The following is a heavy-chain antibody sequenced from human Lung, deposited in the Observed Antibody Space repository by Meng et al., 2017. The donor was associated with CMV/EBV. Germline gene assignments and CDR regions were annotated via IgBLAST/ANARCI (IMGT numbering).Heavy chain of an antibody. Sequence: SCAASGFTFSSYAMSWVRQAPGKGLEWVSVIYSGGSSTYYADSVKGRFTISRDNSKNTLYLQMNSLRAEDTAVYYCAKVGQGYSSSSDYYYGMEVGXQGNXVTVSS. CDR1: GFTFSSYA. V-gene: IGHV3-23*03. CDR2: IYSGGSST. CDR3: AKVGQGYSSSSDYYYGMEV. J-gene: IGHJ6*02. D-gene: IGHD6-6*01.